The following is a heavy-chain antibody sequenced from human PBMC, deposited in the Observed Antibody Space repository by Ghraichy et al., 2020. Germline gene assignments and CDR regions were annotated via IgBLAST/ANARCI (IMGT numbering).Heavy chain of an antibody. CDR3: ATTNYDSSGYSYYFDY. CDR1: GFTFDDYA. J-gene: IGHJ4*02. V-gene: IGHV3-9*01. D-gene: IGHD3-22*01. CDR2: ISWNGGSI. Sequence: LSLTCAASGFTFDDYAMHWVRQAPGKGLEWVSGISWNGGSIGYADSVKGRFTISRDNAKNSLYLQMNSLRAEDTALYYCATTNYDSSGYSYYFDYWGQVTLVTVSS.